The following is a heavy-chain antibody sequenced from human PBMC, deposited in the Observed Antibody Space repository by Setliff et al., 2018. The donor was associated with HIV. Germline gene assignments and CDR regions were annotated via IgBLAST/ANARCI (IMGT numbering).Heavy chain of an antibody. D-gene: IGHD3-10*01. CDR3: ARGVLWLGEFAYYYYYIDV. Sequence: SETLSLTCTVSGGSIDSGNYDWNWVRQPGGKGLEWIGRIYTRGSTKYSPTFESRVTMSLDTSKNQFSLNLRSVTAADTAVYYCARGVLWLGEFAYYYYYIDVWGKGTPVTVSS. CDR1: GGSIDSGNYD. J-gene: IGHJ6*03. CDR2: IYTRGST. V-gene: IGHV4-61*02.